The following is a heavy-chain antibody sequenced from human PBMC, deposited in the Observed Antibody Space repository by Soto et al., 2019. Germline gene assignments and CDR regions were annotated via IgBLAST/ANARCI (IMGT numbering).Heavy chain of an antibody. Sequence: QMQLEESGPGLVKPSETLSLTCADSGASIIAEQRWTWVRQTPGKGLEWIGEIHHSGITRTNPSLMNRVTMSVDKSKNQFSLKLSSVTAADTAVYYCATSNWFDPWGQGTLVTVSS. CDR2: IHHSGIT. CDR1: GASIIAEQR. CDR3: ATSNWFDP. V-gene: IGHV4-4*02. J-gene: IGHJ5*02.